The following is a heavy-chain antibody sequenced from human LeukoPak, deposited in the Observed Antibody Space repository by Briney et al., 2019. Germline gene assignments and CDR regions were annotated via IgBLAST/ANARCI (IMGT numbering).Heavy chain of an antibody. CDR2: ISGSGSRT. V-gene: IGHV3-23*01. Sequence: GGSLRLSCAASGFTFSSYTMSWVRLAPGKGLEWVSAISGSGSRTYYADSVKGRFTISRDNSKNTLYLQMNSLRAEDTAVYYCAPGGPGYYFDYWGQGTLVTVSS. D-gene: IGHD3-10*01. CDR3: APGGPGYYFDY. CDR1: GFTFSSYT. J-gene: IGHJ4*02.